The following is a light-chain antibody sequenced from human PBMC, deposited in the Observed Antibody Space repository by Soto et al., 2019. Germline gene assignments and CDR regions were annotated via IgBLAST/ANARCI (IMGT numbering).Light chain of an antibody. CDR1: QSISNNY. CDR3: QQYGNSLPYT. V-gene: IGKV3-20*01. Sequence: EIVLTQSPGTLSLSPGERATLSCRASQSISNNYLAWYQHRPGQPPRLLLSDAFTRSTGIPDRFSGSGSGTDFTLTISRLEPEDFAVYYCQQYGNSLPYTFGQWTKVEIK. CDR2: DAF. J-gene: IGKJ2*01.